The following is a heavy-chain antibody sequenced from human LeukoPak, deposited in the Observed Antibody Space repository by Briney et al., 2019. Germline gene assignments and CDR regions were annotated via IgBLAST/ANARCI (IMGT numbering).Heavy chain of an antibody. Sequence: ASVKVSCKASGYTFTSYYMHWVRQAPGQGLEWMGIINPSGGSTSYAQKFQGRVTMTEDTSTDTAYMELSSLRSEDTAVYYCATEGAHCSGGSCFGDDAFDIWGQGTMVTVSS. V-gene: IGHV1-46*01. CDR1: GYTFTSYY. D-gene: IGHD2-15*01. J-gene: IGHJ3*02. CDR2: INPSGGST. CDR3: ATEGAHCSGGSCFGDDAFDI.